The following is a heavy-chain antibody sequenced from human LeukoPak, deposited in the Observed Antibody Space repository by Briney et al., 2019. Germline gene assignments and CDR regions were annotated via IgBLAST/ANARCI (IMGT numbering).Heavy chain of an antibody. CDR3: ARDSWAEYCSSISCSEDNWFDP. Sequence: PSETLSLTCTVSGGSISSGDYYWSWIRQPPGKGLEWIGYIYYSGSTYYNPSLKSRVTISVDTSKNQFSLKLSSMTAADTAVYYCARDSWAEYCSSISCSEDNWFDPWGQGTLVTVSS. V-gene: IGHV4-30-4*01. CDR1: GGSISSGDYY. J-gene: IGHJ5*02. CDR2: IYYSGST. D-gene: IGHD2-2*01.